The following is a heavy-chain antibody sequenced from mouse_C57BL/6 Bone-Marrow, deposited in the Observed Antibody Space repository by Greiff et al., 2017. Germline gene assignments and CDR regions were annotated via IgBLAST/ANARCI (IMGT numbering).Heavy chain of an antibody. J-gene: IGHJ4*01. CDR2: IHPNSGST. CDR3: ARGGTVVYYYAMDY. Sequence: QVQLQQPGAELVKPGASVKLSCKASGYTFTSYWMHWVKQRPGQGLEWIGMIHPNSGSTNYNEKFTSKATLTVDKSSSTAYMQLSSLTSEYSAVYYCARGGTVVYYYAMDYWGQGTSVTVSS. V-gene: IGHV1-64*01. D-gene: IGHD1-1*01. CDR1: GYTFTSYW.